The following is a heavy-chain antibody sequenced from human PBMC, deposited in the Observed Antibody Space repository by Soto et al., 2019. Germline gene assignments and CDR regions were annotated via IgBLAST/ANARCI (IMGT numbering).Heavy chain of an antibody. V-gene: IGHV3-23*01. CDR1: GFTFSGYA. D-gene: IGHD2-2*01. CDR3: AMGFNLHDPYQFEY. Sequence: EVQLLESGGGLVQPGGSLRLSCAASGFTFSGYAMSWVRQAPGKGLQWVSGISGSGDTTWYADSVKGRFTISRDNFMNTLSLQMNSRIAEDTAISACAMGFNLHDPYQFEYWGQGILVTVSS. CDR2: ISGSGDTT. J-gene: IGHJ4*02.